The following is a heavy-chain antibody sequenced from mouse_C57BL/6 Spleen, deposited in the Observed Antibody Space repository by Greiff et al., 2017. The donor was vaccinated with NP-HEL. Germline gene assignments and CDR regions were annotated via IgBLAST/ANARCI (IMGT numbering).Heavy chain of an antibody. V-gene: IGHV1-15*01. CDR2: IDPETGGT. CDR1: GYTFTDYE. CDR3: TRVLRAMDY. Sequence: QVQLKQSGAELVRPGASVTLSCKASGYTFTDYEMHWVKQTPVHGLEWIGAIDPETGGTAYNQKFKGKAILTADKSSSTAYMELRSLTSEDSAVYYCTRVLRAMDYWGQGTSVTVSS. J-gene: IGHJ4*01.